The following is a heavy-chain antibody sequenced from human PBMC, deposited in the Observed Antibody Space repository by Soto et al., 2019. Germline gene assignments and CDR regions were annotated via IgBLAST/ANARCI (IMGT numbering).Heavy chain of an antibody. V-gene: IGHV4-34*01. CDR3: ARARPPMGSKANRRTFDY. Sequence: QVQLQQWGAGLLKPSETLSLTCAVYGGSFSGYYWSWIRQPPGKGLEWIGEIKHSGSTNYNPSLKRRVTLSVDTYKNQFSLQLSSVPAVDTAVYYGARARPPMGSKANRRTFDYWGQGTLVTVSS. D-gene: IGHD4-4*01. CDR2: IKHSGST. CDR1: GGSFSGYY. J-gene: IGHJ4*02.